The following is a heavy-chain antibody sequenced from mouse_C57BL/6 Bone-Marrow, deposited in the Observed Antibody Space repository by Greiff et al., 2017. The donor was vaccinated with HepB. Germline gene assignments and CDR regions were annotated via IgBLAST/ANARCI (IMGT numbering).Heavy chain of an antibody. CDR3: ARGRKPYGNYPAWFAY. V-gene: IGHV1-53*01. D-gene: IGHD2-1*01. J-gene: IGHJ3*01. Sequence: QVQLQQPGTELVKPGASVKLSCKASGYTFTSYWMHWVKQRPGQGLEWIGNINPSNGGTNYNEKFKSKATLTVDKSSSTAYMQLRSLPSEDTSVYYCARGRKPYGNYPAWFAYWGQETLVTVSA. CDR1: GYTFTSYW. CDR2: INPSNGGT.